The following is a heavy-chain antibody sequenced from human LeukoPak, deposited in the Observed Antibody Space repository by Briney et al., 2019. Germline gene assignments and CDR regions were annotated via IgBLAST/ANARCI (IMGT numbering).Heavy chain of an antibody. CDR3: ARLGYVHGQADY. D-gene: IGHD5-18*01. V-gene: IGHV5-51*01. Sequence: GESLKISCKASGFSISTYWIGWVRQMPGKGLEWMGIIYPGDFNTRYSPSLQGQITISADKSVNTASLQWSSLKASDTAIYYCARLGYVHGQADYWGQGTLVTVPS. CDR1: GFSISTYW. J-gene: IGHJ4*02. CDR2: IYPGDFNT.